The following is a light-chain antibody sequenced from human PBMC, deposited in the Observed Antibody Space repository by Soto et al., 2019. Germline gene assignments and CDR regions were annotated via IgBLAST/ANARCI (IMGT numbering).Light chain of an antibody. CDR2: DVS. V-gene: IGLV2-11*01. CDR1: SSDVGGYNY. J-gene: IGLJ1*01. CDR3: CSYAGSPRYV. Sequence: QSALTQPRSVSGSPGQSVTISCTGTSSDVGGYNYVSWYQQHPGKAPKVLIYDVSERPSGVPDRFSGSKSGNTASLTISGLQAEDVADYSCCSYAGSPRYVFGTGTKLTVL.